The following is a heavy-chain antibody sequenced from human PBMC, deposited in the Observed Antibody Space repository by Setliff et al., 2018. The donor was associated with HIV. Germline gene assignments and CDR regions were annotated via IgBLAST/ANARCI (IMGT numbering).Heavy chain of an antibody. Sequence: SETLSLTCTVSGGSIGSGSHYWSWIRQPAGKGLEWIGHIYTTGSTNYNPSLKSRVTISADTSKNQFSLKLSSVTAADTAVYYCARERQWLERDYFDYWGQGTLVTVSS. CDR1: GGSIGSGSHY. CDR2: IYTTGST. J-gene: IGHJ4*02. D-gene: IGHD6-19*01. CDR3: ARERQWLERDYFDY. V-gene: IGHV4-61*09.